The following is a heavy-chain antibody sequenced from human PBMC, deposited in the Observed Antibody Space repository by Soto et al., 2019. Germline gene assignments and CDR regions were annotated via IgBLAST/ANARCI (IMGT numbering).Heavy chain of an antibody. CDR1: GFTFSSYW. CDR2: IKQDGSEK. J-gene: IGHJ4*02. Sequence: EVQLVESGGGLVQPGGSLRLSCAASGFTFSSYWMSWVRQAPGKGLEWVANIKQDGSEKYYVDSVKGRFTISRDNAKNSLYLQMNSLRAEDTAVYYCVRKSSGWYPRDYYFDYWGQGTLVTVSS. V-gene: IGHV3-7*05. D-gene: IGHD6-19*01. CDR3: VRKSSGWYPRDYYFDY.